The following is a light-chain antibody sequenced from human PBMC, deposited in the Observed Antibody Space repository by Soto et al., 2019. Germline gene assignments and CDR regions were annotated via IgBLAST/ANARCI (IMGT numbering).Light chain of an antibody. CDR3: QQLNSYPLT. J-gene: IGKJ4*01. CDR2: AAS. V-gene: IGKV1-9*01. Sequence: DIQMTQSPSYLPASVGDRVTITCRAKPGKAPKLLIYAASTLQSGVPSRFSGSGSGTDFTLTISSLQPEEFAAYYCQQLNSYPLTVGGGTKVDIK.